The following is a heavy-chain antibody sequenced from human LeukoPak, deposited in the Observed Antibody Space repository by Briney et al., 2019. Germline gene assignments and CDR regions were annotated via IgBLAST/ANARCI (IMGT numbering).Heavy chain of an antibody. V-gene: IGHV3-30*03. Sequence: PGRSLRLSCAASGFTFSTYGMHWVRRAPGKGLEWVAVISYDGSNKYYADSVKGRFTISRDNSKNTLYLQMSSLRSEDTAVYYCAREGRSCTNGVCQDFLDYWGQGTLVTVSS. J-gene: IGHJ4*02. CDR3: AREGRSCTNGVCQDFLDY. CDR2: ISYDGSNK. D-gene: IGHD2-8*01. CDR1: GFTFSTYG.